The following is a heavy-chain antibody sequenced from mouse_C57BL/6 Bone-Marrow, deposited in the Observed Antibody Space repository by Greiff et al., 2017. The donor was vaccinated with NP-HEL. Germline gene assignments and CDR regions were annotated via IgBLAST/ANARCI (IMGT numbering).Heavy chain of an antibody. CDR1: GYTFTSYL. CDR2: IDPNSGGT. CDR3: ARYNYGGSSFDY. D-gene: IGHD1-3*01. V-gene: IGHV1-72*01. Sequence: QVQLQQPGAELVKPGASVKLSCKASGYTFTSYLMHWVKQRPGRGLEWIGRIDPNSGGTKYNEKFKSKATLTVDKPSSTAYMQLNSLTSEAAAVFYCARYNYGGSSFDYWGQGTTLTVSS. J-gene: IGHJ2*01.